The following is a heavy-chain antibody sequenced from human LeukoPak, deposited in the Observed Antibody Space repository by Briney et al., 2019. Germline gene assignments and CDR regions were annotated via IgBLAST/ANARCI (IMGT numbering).Heavy chain of an antibody. CDR3: AGELLWFGSYYFDY. D-gene: IGHD3-10*01. CDR2: IKQDGSEK. V-gene: IGHV3-7*01. J-gene: IGHJ4*02. CDR1: GFTFSSYW. Sequence: GGSLRLSCAASGFTFSSYWMSWVRQAPGEGLEWVANIKQDGSEKYYVDSVKGRFTISRDNAKNSLYLQMNSLRAEDTAVYYCAGELLWFGSYYFDYWGQGTLVTVSS.